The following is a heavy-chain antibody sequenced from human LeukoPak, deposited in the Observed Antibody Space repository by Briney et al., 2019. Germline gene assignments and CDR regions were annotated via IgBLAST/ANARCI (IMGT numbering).Heavy chain of an antibody. D-gene: IGHD6-19*01. J-gene: IGHJ3*02. CDR2: ISAYNGNT. CDR3: AREGNRQQWRTRNDAFDI. Sequence: EASVKVSCKASGYTFTSYGISWVRQAPGQGPEWMGWISAYNGNTNYAQKLQGRVTMTTDTSTSTAYMELRSLRSDDTAVYYCAREGNRQQWRTRNDAFDIWGQGTMVTVSS. V-gene: IGHV1-18*01. CDR1: GYTFTSYG.